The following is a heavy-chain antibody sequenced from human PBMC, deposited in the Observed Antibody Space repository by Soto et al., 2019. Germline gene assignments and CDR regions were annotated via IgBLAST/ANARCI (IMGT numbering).Heavy chain of an antibody. CDR2: ISPYNGDI. CDR3: ARDRITIFDRDDMDV. J-gene: IGHJ6*02. V-gene: IGHV1-18*01. D-gene: IGHD3-3*01. Sequence: QVLLVQSGPEVKKPGASVKVSCKGSGYIFSSYGITWLRQAPGQGLEWMGWISPYNGDIKYAQKVQGRVTMTKDTFTSTAYMEVRSLSSDDTAVYFCARDRITIFDRDDMDVWGQGTTVIVSS. CDR1: GYIFSSYG.